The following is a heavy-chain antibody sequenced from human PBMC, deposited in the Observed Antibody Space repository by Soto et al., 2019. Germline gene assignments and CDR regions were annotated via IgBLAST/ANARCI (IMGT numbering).Heavy chain of an antibody. Sequence: EVQLVQSGGGRVQPGGSLKLSCEASGFTFSVSAIHWVRLASGKGLEWVGRIRTRKNRYVTTYAASVKGRFSLSRDDSKNTAYLQMNSLKTEDTAVYYGARSEYGLDVWGQGTTVIVS. J-gene: IGHJ6*02. CDR3: ARSEYGLDV. D-gene: IGHD6-6*01. CDR1: GFTFSVSA. V-gene: IGHV3-73*02. CDR2: IRTRKNRYVT.